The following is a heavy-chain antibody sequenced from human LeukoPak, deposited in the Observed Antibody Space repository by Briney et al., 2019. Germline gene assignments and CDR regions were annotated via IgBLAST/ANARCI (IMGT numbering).Heavy chain of an antibody. CDR1: GGSISSSRYY. Sequence: SETLSLTCTVSGGSISSSRYYWAWIRQPPGKGLQWIGTIYYSGSTYYNPSLKSRVIISVDTSKNQFSLKLSSVPAADTAVYYCARQPHYYYYYMDVWGKGTTVTVSS. CDR3: ARQPHYYYYYMDV. V-gene: IGHV4-39*01. CDR2: IYYSGST. J-gene: IGHJ6*03.